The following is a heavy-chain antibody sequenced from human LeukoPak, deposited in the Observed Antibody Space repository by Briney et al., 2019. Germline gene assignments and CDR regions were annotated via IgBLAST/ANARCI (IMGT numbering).Heavy chain of an antibody. Sequence: GGSLRLSCAASGFTFSSYAMSWVRQAPGKGLEWVSAVSGSGGSTYYADSVKGRFTISRDNSKNTLYLQMNSLRAEDTAVYYCAKVAQGCGGKYHFNHWGQGTLVTVSS. CDR3: AKVAQGCGGKYHFNH. D-gene: IGHD4-23*01. J-gene: IGHJ4*02. V-gene: IGHV3-23*01. CDR2: VSGSGGST. CDR1: GFTFSSYA.